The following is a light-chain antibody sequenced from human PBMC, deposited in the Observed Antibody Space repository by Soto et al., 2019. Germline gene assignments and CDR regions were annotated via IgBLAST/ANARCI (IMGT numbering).Light chain of an antibody. J-gene: IGLJ1*01. V-gene: IGLV2-23*02. CDR3: CLYAGSSTYV. Sequence: QSVLTQLASVYGSPGQSITISCTGTSSDVGSYNLVSWYQQHPGKAPKLMIYEVTKRPSGVSNRFSGSKSGNAASLTISGLQAEDETDYYCCLYAGSSTYVFGTGTKVTVL. CDR1: SSDVGSYNL. CDR2: EVT.